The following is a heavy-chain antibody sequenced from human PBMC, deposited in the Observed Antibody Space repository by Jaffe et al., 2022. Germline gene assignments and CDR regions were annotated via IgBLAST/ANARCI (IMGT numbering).Heavy chain of an antibody. CDR1: GYTFTSYD. D-gene: IGHD6-13*01. Sequence: QVQLVQSGAEVKKPGASVKVSCKASGYTFTSYDINWVRQATGQGLEWMGWMNPNSGNTGYAQKFQGRVTMTRNTSISTAYMELSSLRSEDTAVYYCARVSQRPTTAGRVIRGHHYYMDVWGKGTTVTVSS. V-gene: IGHV1-8*01. CDR3: ARVSQRPTTAGRVIRGHHYYMDV. CDR2: MNPNSGNT. J-gene: IGHJ6*03.